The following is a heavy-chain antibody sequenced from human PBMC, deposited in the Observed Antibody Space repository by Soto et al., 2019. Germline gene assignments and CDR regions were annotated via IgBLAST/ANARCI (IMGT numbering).Heavy chain of an antibody. CDR2: ISFDGGSK. CDR1: GFTFSSHG. Sequence: PGGSLRLSCAASGFTFSSHGMHWVRQAPGKGLEWVAVISFDGGSKYYADSVKSRFTISRDNSKNTLYLQMNSLRAEDTAVYYCAKDGEYYDTSGCPVDYWGQGTLVTVSS. V-gene: IGHV3-30*18. CDR3: AKDGEYYDTSGCPVDY. D-gene: IGHD3-22*01. J-gene: IGHJ4*02.